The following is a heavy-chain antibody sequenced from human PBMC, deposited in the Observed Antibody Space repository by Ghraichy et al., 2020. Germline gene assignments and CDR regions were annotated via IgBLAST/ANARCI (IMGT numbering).Heavy chain of an antibody. J-gene: IGHJ6*02. CDR2: IDSTDSQ. Sequence: SGPTLVKPSQTLSLTCSASGFALTNPSMRVSWIRQPPGKALECLALIDSTDSQFYNPSLKTRLIISRDTSKNQVVLTMTNVDPLDTGTYFCARQSLTYLGADPYYAMDVWGQGTTVTVSS. V-gene: IGHV2-70*04. CDR3: ARQSLTYLGADPYYAMDV. D-gene: IGHD2-21*01. CDR1: GFALTNPSMR.